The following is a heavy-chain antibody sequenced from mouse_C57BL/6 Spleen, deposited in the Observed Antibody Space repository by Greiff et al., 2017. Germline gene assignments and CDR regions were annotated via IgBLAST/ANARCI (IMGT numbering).Heavy chain of an antibody. CDR1: GFTFSDYG. CDR3: ARTGTARATWFAY. Sequence: DVKLVESGGGLVKPGGSLKLSCAASGFTFSDYGMHWVRQAPEKGLEWVAYISSGSSTNYYADTVKGRFTISRDNAKNTLFLQMTRLRSEDTAVYYGARTGTARATWFAYWGQGTLVTVSA. D-gene: IGHD3-2*01. J-gene: IGHJ3*01. V-gene: IGHV5-17*01. CDR2: ISSGSSTN.